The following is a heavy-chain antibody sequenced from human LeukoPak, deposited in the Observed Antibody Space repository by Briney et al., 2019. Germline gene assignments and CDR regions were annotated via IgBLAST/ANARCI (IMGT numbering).Heavy chain of an antibody. J-gene: IGHJ4*02. CDR2: ISPYNDNT. V-gene: IGHV1-18*01. CDR1: GYSFPSYG. CDR3: ARNYYDSSRLYYFDY. Sequence: ASVKVSCKASGYSFPSYGISWVRQAPGQGPEWMGWISPYNDNTNYAQKLQGRVTMTTDTSTSTAYMELRSLRSDDTAVYYCARNYYDSSRLYYFDYWGQGTLVTVSS. D-gene: IGHD3-22*01.